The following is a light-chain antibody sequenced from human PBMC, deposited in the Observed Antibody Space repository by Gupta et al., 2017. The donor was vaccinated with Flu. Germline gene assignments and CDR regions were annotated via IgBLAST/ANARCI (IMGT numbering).Light chain of an antibody. Sequence: DIQMTQSPSTLSASVGDRVTITCRASQNILTWVAWYHQKPGKATKLLYYRSSNVESGVPSRFSGSGSGTQFALTISRLRPDVVGSYYCQQYGDYWTFGRGTRVEI. CDR3: QQYGDYWT. J-gene: IGKJ1*01. CDR2: RSS. V-gene: IGKV1-5*03. CDR1: QNILTW.